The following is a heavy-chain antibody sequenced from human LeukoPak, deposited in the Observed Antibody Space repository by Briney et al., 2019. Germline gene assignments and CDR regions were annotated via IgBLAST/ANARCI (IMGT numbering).Heavy chain of an antibody. CDR1: GYTLTELS. J-gene: IGHJ4*02. CDR3: ARDQGSGSYRIRFDY. V-gene: IGHV1-24*01. Sequence: ASVKVSCKVSGYTLTELSMHWVRQAPGKGLEWMGGFDPEDGETIYAQKFQGRVTMTEDTSTDTAYMELSSLRSDDTAVYYCARDQGSGSYRIRFDYWGQGTLVIVSS. CDR2: FDPEDGET. D-gene: IGHD1-26*01.